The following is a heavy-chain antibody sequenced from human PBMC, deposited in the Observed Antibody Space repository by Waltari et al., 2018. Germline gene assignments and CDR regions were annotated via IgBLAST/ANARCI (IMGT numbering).Heavy chain of an antibody. CDR3: ARYYYDSSGYPDYFDY. V-gene: IGHV4-59*01. J-gene: IGHJ4*02. CDR2: IYYSGST. Sequence: QVQLQESGPGLVKPSETLSLTCTVSGGSISSYYWSWIRQPPGKGLEWIGYIYYSGSTNYNPSLKSRVTISVDTAKNQFSRKLSSVTAADTAVYYCARYYYDSSGYPDYFDYWGQGTLVTVSS. D-gene: IGHD3-22*01. CDR1: GGSISSYY.